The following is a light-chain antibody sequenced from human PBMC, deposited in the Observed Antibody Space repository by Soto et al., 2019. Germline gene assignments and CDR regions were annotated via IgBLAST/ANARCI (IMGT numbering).Light chain of an antibody. Sequence: DIQMTQSPSTLSASVGDRVTITCRASQSISSWLAWYQQKPGKAPKLLIYRASNLETGVPSRFSGSGSVTEFTLTISSLQPDDFATYYCQQYNDYLLTFGPGTKVDIK. CDR1: QSISSW. J-gene: IGKJ3*01. V-gene: IGKV1-5*03. CDR3: QQYNDYLLT. CDR2: RAS.